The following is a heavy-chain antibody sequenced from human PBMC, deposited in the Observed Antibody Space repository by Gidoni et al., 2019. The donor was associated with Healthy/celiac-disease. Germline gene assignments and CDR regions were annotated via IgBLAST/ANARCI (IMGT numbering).Heavy chain of an antibody. CDR3: ARYSSGWRNWSNSFDY. V-gene: IGHV3-30*04. CDR1: GFTFRSYA. CDR2: ISYDGSNK. Sequence: QVQLVASGGGVVQPGRSLRLSCAASGFTFRSYAMHWVRQAPGKGLEWVAVISYDGSNKYYADSVKGRFTISRDNSKNTLYLQMNSLRVEDTAVYYCARYSSGWRNWSNSFDYWGQGILVTVSS. J-gene: IGHJ4*02. D-gene: IGHD6-19*01.